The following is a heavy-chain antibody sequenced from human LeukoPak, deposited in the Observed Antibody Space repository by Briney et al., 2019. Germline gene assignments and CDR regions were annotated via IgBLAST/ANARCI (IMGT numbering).Heavy chain of an antibody. CDR1: GFSFSSYG. Sequence: GGSLRLSCAASGFSFSSYGMHWVRQAPGKGLEWVTFIRYDGSDKYYADSVKGRFTISRDNSKSTLYLQMTSLRAEDSAVYYCAKDPWDYWGQGTLVTVSS. CDR3: AKDPWDY. V-gene: IGHV3-30*02. J-gene: IGHJ4*02. CDR2: IRYDGSDK.